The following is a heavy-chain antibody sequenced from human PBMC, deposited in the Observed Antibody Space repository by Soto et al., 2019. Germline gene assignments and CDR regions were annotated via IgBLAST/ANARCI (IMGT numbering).Heavy chain of an antibody. V-gene: IGHV3-23*01. Sequence: GGSLRLSCAASGFTFSSYAMSWVRQAPGKGLEWVSAISGSGGSTYYADSVKCRFTISRDNSKNTLYLQMNSLRAEDTAVYYCAKDGRGRTGELYDYFDYWGQGTLVTVSS. D-gene: IGHD7-27*01. J-gene: IGHJ4*02. CDR3: AKDGRGRTGELYDYFDY. CDR1: GFTFSSYA. CDR2: ISGSGGST.